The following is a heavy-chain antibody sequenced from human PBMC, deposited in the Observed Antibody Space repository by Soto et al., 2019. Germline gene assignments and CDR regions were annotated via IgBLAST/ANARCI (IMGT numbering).Heavy chain of an antibody. J-gene: IGHJ3*02. Sequence: GASVKVSCKVSGYTLTELSMHWVRQAPGKGLEWMGGFDPEDGERIYAQKFQGRVTMTEDTSTDTAYMELSSLRSEDTAVYYCATDARVYAIRDDAFDIWGQGTMVTVSS. CDR2: FDPEDGER. D-gene: IGHD2-8*01. CDR1: GYTLTELS. CDR3: ATDARVYAIRDDAFDI. V-gene: IGHV1-24*01.